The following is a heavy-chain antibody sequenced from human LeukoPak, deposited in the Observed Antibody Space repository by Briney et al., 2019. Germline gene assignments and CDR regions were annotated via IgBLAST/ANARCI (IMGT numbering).Heavy chain of an antibody. CDR1: GYTFTSYG. V-gene: IGHV1-18*01. Sequence: ASVKVSCKASGYTFTSYGISWVRQAPGQGLEWMGIINPSGGSTSYAQKFQGRVTMTTDTSTSTAYMELRSLRSDDTAVYYCARRDCSGGSCKYDPWGQGTLVTVSS. CDR3: ARRDCSGGSCKYDP. J-gene: IGHJ5*02. D-gene: IGHD2-15*01. CDR2: INPSGGST.